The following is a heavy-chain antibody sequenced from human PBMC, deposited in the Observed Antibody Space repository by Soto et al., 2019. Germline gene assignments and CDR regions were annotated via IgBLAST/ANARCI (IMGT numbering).Heavy chain of an antibody. Sequence: ASVKVSCKASGYTFTSYGISWVRQAPGQGLEWMGWISAYNGNTNYAQKLQGRVTTTTDTSTSTAYMELRSLRSDDTAVYYCATQGCGGSCYRYYYYYGMDVWGQGTTVTVSS. CDR2: ISAYNGNT. V-gene: IGHV1-18*04. CDR1: GYTFTSYG. J-gene: IGHJ6*02. D-gene: IGHD2-15*01. CDR3: ATQGCGGSCYRYYYYYGMDV.